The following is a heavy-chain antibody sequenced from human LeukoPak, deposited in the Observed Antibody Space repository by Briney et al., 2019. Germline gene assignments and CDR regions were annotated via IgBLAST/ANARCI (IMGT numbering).Heavy chain of an antibody. CDR1: GYTFTSYT. CDR3: ARGGGSYYLLLKY. CDR2: ISAYNGNT. D-gene: IGHD3-10*01. V-gene: IGHV1-18*01. J-gene: IGHJ4*02. Sequence: ASVKASCKAYGYTFTSYTTSWVRQAPGQGLELMGWISAYNGNTNYAQKFQGRVTMTTDTSTSTAYMELRSLRSDDTAVYYCARGGGSYYLLLKYWGQGTPVTVSS.